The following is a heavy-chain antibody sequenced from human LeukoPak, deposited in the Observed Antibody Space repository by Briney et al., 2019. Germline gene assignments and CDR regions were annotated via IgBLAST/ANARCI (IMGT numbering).Heavy chain of an antibody. J-gene: IGHJ5*02. V-gene: IGHV4-34*01. Sequence: SETLSLTCAVCGGSFSGYYWSWIRQPPGKGLEWIGEINHSGSTNYNPSLKSRVTISVDTSKNQFSLKLSSVTAADTAVYYCARGRMKWFDPWGQGTLVTVSS. D-gene: IGHD1-14*01. CDR1: GGSFSGYY. CDR3: ARGRMKWFDP. CDR2: INHSGST.